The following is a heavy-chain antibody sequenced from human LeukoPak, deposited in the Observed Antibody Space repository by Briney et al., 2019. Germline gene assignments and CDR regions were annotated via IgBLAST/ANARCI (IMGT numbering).Heavy chain of an antibody. CDR3: ARGSNWGDY. CDR2: IYHNGTP. D-gene: IGHD7-27*01. J-gene: IGHJ4*02. V-gene: IGHV4/OR15-8*01. CDR1: VGSISSGNW. Sequence: SETLSLTCGVSVGSISSGNWWSWVRQSPGKGLEWIGEIYHNGTPNYNPSLKGRVTMSVDTSKNQFSLKLSSVTAADTAVYYCARGSNWGDYWGQGTLVTVSS.